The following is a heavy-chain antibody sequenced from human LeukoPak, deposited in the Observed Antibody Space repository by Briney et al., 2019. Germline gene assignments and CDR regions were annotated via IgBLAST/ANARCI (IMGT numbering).Heavy chain of an antibody. CDR3: ARGVGGLDK. D-gene: IGHD3-10*01. J-gene: IGHJ4*02. Sequence: GGSLRLSCAASGVTFSSYWMHWFRQAPGRGLVWVSHVNNDGSETTYADSVKGRFTISRDNAKNTVYLQVNTLRAEDTAVYYCARGVGGLDKWGQGTLVTVSS. V-gene: IGHV3-74*01. CDR2: VNNDGSET. CDR1: GVTFSSYW.